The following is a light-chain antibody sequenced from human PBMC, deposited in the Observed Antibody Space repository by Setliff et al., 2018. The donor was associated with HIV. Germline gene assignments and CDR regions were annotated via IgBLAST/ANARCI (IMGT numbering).Light chain of an antibody. V-gene: IGLV2-23*02. CDR1: SSDVGGYNL. CDR2: EVT. Sequence: QSALTQPASVSGSPGQSITISCTGTSSDVGGYNLVSWYQQHPGKAPKLMIYEVTKRPSGISDRFSGSKSGYTASLTISGLQAEDESDYYCSSYAGYGTWMFGGGTQLTVL. CDR3: SSYAGYGTWM. J-gene: IGLJ3*02.